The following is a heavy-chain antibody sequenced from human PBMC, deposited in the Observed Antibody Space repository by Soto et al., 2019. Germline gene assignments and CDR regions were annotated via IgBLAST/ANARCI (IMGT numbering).Heavy chain of an antibody. J-gene: IGHJ6*02. CDR2: IDPSDSYT. CDR1: GYSFTSYW. CDR3: ARMPEETRSDYDSSGKKYYYYGMDV. D-gene: IGHD3-22*01. V-gene: IGHV5-10-1*01. Sequence: PGESLKISCKGSGYSFTSYWISWVRQMPGKGLEWMGRIDPSDSYTNYSPSFQGHVTISADKSISTAYLQWSSLKASDPAMYYCARMPEETRSDYDSSGKKYYYYGMDVWGQGTTVTVSS.